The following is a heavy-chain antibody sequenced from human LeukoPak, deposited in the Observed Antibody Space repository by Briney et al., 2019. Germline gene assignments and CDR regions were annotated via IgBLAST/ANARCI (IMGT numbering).Heavy chain of an antibody. CDR3: ARPFMNYYDSSGYPGDY. V-gene: IGHV5-51*01. D-gene: IGHD3-22*01. CDR1: GYRFISYW. Sequence: GESLKISCKGSGYRFISYWIGWVRQMPGKGLEWMGIIYPGDSDTRYSPSFQGQVTISADKSISTAYLQWSSLKASDTAMYYCARPFMNYYDSSGYPGDYWGQGTLVTVSS. CDR2: IYPGDSDT. J-gene: IGHJ4*02.